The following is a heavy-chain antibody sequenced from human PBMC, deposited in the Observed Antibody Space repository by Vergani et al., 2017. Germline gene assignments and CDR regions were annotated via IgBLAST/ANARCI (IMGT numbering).Heavy chain of an antibody. J-gene: IGHJ6*02. CDR3: TTDPRDCGDGSCYWLRDHHYYGMDV. Sequence: EVQLVESGGGIVKPGGSLRLSCVASGFSFRNAWMNWVRRTPGKGLEWVGRIKSTFDRGTTDYAAAVKGRFTISRDDSKNTLFLQMNGLKTEYIGVYYCTTDPRDCGDGSCYWLRDHHYYGMDVWGQGTTVTVSS. CDR2: IKSTFDRGTT. D-gene: IGHD2-21*01. CDR1: GFSFRNAW. V-gene: IGHV3-15*07.